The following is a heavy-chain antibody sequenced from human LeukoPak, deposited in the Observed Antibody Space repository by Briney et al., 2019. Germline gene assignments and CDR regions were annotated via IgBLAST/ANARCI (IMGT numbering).Heavy chain of an antibody. CDR3: ARAKDTAMPRAFDI. CDR1: GGSISSYY. CDR2: IYYSGST. D-gene: IGHD5-18*01. J-gene: IGHJ3*02. Sequence: SETLSLTCTVSGGSISSYYWSWIRQPPGKGLEWIGYIYYSGSTNYNPSLKSRVTISVGTSKNQFSLKLSSVTAADTAVYYCARAKDTAMPRAFDIWGQGTMVTVSS. V-gene: IGHV4-59*01.